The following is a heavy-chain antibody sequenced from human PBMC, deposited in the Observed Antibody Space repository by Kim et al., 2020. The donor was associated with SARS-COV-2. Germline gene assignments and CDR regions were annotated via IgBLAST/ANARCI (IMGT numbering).Heavy chain of an antibody. Sequence: ASVEVSCKASGYTFTSYGLSWVRQAPGQGLEWMGWISAYNGNTNYAQKVQGRVTLTADTSTNTAYMELRSLKSDDTAVYYCARESNNWNDGGWFDPWGQGTLVTVSS. D-gene: IGHD1-20*01. V-gene: IGHV1-18*01. CDR3: ARESNNWNDGGWFDP. CDR1: GYTFTSYG. CDR2: ISAYNGNT. J-gene: IGHJ5*02.